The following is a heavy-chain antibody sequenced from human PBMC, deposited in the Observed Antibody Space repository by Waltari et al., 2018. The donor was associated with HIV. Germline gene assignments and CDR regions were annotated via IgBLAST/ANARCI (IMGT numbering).Heavy chain of an antibody. CDR3: AREMATVYVDY. V-gene: IGHV3-48*01. CDR2: INSRTNII. Sequence: EVQLVESGGGLVQPGGSLRLSCAASGFSFTSFSMNWVRKAPGKGLEWISYINSRTNIIYYADSLKGRFTISRDNAKDSVYLQMNSLRAEDTAVYYCAREMATVYVDYWGQGTLVAVSS. J-gene: IGHJ4*02. CDR1: GFSFTSFS. D-gene: IGHD4-4*01.